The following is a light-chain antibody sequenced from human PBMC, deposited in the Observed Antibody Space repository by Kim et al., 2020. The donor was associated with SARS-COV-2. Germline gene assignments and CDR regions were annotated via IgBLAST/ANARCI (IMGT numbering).Light chain of an antibody. J-gene: IGKJ2*01. V-gene: IGKV3-11*01. CDR2: DAS. CDR1: QSISSF. Sequence: EIVLIQSPATLSLSPGERATLSCRASQSISSFLTWSQQKPGQASRLLIYDASRATGVPPRFSGSGSETDFTLTISSLEPEDFAVYYCQQRSNWPYTFGQGTKLEI. CDR3: QQRSNWPYT.